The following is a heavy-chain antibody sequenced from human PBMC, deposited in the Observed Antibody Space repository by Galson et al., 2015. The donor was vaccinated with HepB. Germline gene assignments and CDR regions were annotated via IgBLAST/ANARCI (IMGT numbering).Heavy chain of an antibody. V-gene: IGHV3-11*05. CDR2: ISSRGTYR. Sequence: SLRLSCAASGFVFSDYYMIWIRQAPGKGLEWVSDISSRGTYRNYADSVRGRFTISRDNAKNSLYLQMNSLRAEDTAVYYCARGRGFGVVTAFEYWGQGTLVTVSS. CDR1: GFVFSDYY. J-gene: IGHJ4*02. CDR3: ARGRGFGVVTAFEY. D-gene: IGHD3-3*01.